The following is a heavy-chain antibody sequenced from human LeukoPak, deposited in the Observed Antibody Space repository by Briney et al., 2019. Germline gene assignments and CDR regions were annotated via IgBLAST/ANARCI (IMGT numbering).Heavy chain of an antibody. CDR3: ARGQWRLKYFQH. J-gene: IGHJ1*01. CDR1: GGSISSYY. CDR2: IYYSGST. Sequence: SETLSLTCTVSGGSISSYYWSWIRQPPGKGLEWIGYIYYSGSTNYNPSLKSRVTISVDTSKNQFSLKLSSVTAADTAVYYCARGQWRLKYFQHWGQGTLVTVSS. V-gene: IGHV4-59*01. D-gene: IGHD6-19*01.